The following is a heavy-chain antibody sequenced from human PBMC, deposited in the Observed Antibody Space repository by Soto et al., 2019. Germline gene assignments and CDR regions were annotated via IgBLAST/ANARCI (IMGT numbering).Heavy chain of an antibody. Sequence: GASLKISCKGSGYSFTSYWIGWVRQMPGKGLEWMGIIYPGDSDTRYSPSFQGQVTISADKSISTAYLQWSSLKASDTAMYYCARTYSSGPPGNYYYYGMDVWGQGTTVTVS. D-gene: IGHD6-19*01. CDR2: IYPGDSDT. CDR1: GYSFTSYW. CDR3: ARTYSSGPPGNYYYYGMDV. J-gene: IGHJ6*02. V-gene: IGHV5-51*01.